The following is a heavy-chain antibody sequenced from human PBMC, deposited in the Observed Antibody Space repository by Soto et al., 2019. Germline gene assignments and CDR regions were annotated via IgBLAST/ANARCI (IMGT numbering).Heavy chain of an antibody. D-gene: IGHD5-12*01. CDR1: GGSFSGYY. Sequence: QVQLQQWGAGLLKPSETLSLTCAVYGGSFSGYYWSWIRQPPGKGLEWIGEINHSGSTNYNPSLKSRVTISVDTSKNQFSLKLSSVTAADTAVYYCARGRGYRSYDTPNVGYFDYWGQGTLVTVSS. J-gene: IGHJ4*02. V-gene: IGHV4-34*01. CDR3: ARGRGYRSYDTPNVGYFDY. CDR2: INHSGST.